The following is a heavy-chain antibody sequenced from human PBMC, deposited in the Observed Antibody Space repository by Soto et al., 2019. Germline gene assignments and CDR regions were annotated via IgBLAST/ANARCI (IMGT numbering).Heavy chain of an antibody. V-gene: IGHV3-9*01. Sequence: EVQLVESGGGLVQPGRSLRLSCAASGFTFDDYAMHWVRQAPGKGLEWVSGISWNSGSIGYADSVKGRFTISRDNAKNSLYLQMNSLRAEDTALYYSAKLSESYDSSGLGGYYFDYWGQGTLVTVSS. J-gene: IGHJ4*02. D-gene: IGHD3-22*01. CDR2: ISWNSGSI. CDR1: GFTFDDYA. CDR3: AKLSESYDSSGLGGYYFDY.